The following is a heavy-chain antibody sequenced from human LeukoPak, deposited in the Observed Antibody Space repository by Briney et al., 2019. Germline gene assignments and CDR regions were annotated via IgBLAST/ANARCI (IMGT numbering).Heavy chain of an antibody. CDR1: GYTFTDNH. V-gene: IGHV1-2*02. J-gene: IGHJ3*01. CDR3: ARELGRNAFDV. Sequence: ASVKVSSKASGYTFTDNHMYWIRQAPGQGLGCMGWISPNSGGTNYAQKFQGRITMTGDTSISTGYMELSSLRSDDTAIYYCARELGRNAFDVWGQGTMVTVSS. CDR2: ISPNSGGT. D-gene: IGHD7-27*01.